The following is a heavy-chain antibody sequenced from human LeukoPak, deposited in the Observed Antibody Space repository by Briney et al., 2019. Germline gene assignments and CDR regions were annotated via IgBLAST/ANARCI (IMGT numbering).Heavy chain of an antibody. D-gene: IGHD1-26*01. Sequence: GGSLRLSCAASGFTFSSYWMSWVRQAPGKGLEWVANIKQDGSEKYYVGSVKGRFTISRDNAKNSLYLQMNSLRVDDTAVYYCAKDRQRGNYFRNYYYYMDVWGKGTTVTVSS. CDR1: GFTFSSYW. CDR2: IKQDGSEK. V-gene: IGHV3-7*03. J-gene: IGHJ6*03. CDR3: AKDRQRGNYFRNYYYYMDV.